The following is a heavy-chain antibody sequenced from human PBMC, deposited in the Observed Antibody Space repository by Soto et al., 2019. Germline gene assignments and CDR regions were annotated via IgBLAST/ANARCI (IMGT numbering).Heavy chain of an antibody. CDR3: ATLIAVAGTGWFDP. CDR2: IYYSGST. Sequence: NPSETLSLTCTVSGGSISSGGYYWSWIRQHPGKGLEWIGYIYYSGSTYYNPSLKSRVTISVDTSKNQFSLKLSSVTAADTAVYYCATLIAVAGTGWFDPWGQGTLVTVS. D-gene: IGHD6-19*01. J-gene: IGHJ5*02. CDR1: GGSISSGGYY. V-gene: IGHV4-31*03.